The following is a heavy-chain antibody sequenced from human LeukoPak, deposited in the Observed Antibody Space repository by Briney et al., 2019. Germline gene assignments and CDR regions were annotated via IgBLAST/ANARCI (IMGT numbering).Heavy chain of an antibody. V-gene: IGHV4-34*01. Sequence: SETLSLTCAVYGGSFSGYYWSWIRQPPGKGLEWIGEINHSGSTNYNPSLKSRVTISVDTSKNQFSLKLSSVTAADTAVYYCARTWFAGLNWFDPWGQGTLVTVSS. CDR2: INHSGST. J-gene: IGHJ5*02. CDR3: ARTWFAGLNWFDP. D-gene: IGHD3-16*01. CDR1: GGSFSGYY.